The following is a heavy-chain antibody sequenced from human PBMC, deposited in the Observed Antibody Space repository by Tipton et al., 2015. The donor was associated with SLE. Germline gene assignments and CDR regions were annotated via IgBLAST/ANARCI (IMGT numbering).Heavy chain of an antibody. J-gene: IGHJ4*02. V-gene: IGHV4-39*07. CDR3: AREVRPASDYGGNSKFDC. CDR1: RGSISTGYYF. CDR2: VYYSGNT. Sequence: TLSLTCTVSRGSISTGYYFWGWIRQPPGKGLEWIGSVYYSGNTYYNPSLKSRVTISLETSKNQFSLRLSSVTAADTAVYYCAREVRPASDYGGNSKFDCWGQGTLVTVSS. D-gene: IGHD4-23*01.